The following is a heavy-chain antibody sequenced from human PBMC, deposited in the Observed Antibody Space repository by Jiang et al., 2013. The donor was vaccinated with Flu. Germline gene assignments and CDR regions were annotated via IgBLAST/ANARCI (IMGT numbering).Heavy chain of an antibody. CDR1: GGSISSSSYY. CDR3: ARLGGDFALYYFDY. D-gene: IGHD2-21*02. V-gene: IGHV4-39*01. J-gene: IGHJ4*02. Sequence: PGLVKPSETLSLTCTVSGGSISSSSYYWGWIRQPPGKGLEWIGSIYYSGSTYYNPSLKSRVTISVDTSKNQFSLKLSSVTAADTAVYYCARLGGDFALYYFDYWGQGTLVTVSS. CDR2: IYYSGST.